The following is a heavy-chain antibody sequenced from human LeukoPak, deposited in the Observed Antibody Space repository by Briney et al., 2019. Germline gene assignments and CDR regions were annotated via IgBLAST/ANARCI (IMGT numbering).Heavy chain of an antibody. Sequence: SETLSLTCTVSGGSISSSSYYWGWIRQPPGKGLEWIGRIYYSGSTYYNPSLKSRVTISVDTSKNQFSLKLSSVTAADTAVYYCASGEAGIAAAGTHLGYYYYMDVWGKGTTVTVSS. V-gene: IGHV4-39*01. D-gene: IGHD6-13*01. CDR3: ASGEAGIAAAGTHLGYYYYMDV. J-gene: IGHJ6*03. CDR1: GGSISSSSYY. CDR2: IYYSGST.